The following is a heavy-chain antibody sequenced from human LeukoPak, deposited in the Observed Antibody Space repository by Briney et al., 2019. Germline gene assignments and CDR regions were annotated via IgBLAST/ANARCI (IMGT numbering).Heavy chain of an antibody. D-gene: IGHD6-6*01. CDR2: IYHSGST. Sequence: PSETLSLTCTVSGGSISSGGYYWSWIRQPPGKGLEWIGYIYHSGSTYYNPSLKSRVTISVDRSKNQFSLKLSSVTAADTAVYYCARTTEQLQPTYYFDYWGQGTLVTVSS. J-gene: IGHJ4*02. CDR1: GGSISSGGYY. V-gene: IGHV4-30-2*01. CDR3: ARTTEQLQPTYYFDY.